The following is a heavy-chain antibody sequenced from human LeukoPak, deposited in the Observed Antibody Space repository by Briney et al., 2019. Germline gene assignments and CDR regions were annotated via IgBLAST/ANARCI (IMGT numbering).Heavy chain of an antibody. CDR3: ARHRKVSSIAARRENYYYYYYMDV. CDR2: IYPGDSDT. D-gene: IGHD6-6*01. CDR1: GYSFTSYW. Sequence: GESLKISCKGSGYSFTSYWIGWVRQMPGKGLEWMGIIYPGDSDTRYSPSFQGQVTISADKSISTAYLQWSSLKASDTAMYYCARHRKVSSIAARRENYYYYYYMDVWGKGTTVIISS. V-gene: IGHV5-51*01. J-gene: IGHJ6*03.